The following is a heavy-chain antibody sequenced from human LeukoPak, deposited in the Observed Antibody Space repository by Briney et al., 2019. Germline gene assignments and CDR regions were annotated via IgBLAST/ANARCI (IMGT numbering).Heavy chain of an antibody. V-gene: IGHV3-9*01. CDR2: ISWNSGSI. CDR3: AKDSAVAGTEYFDY. CDR1: GFTFDDYA. J-gene: IGHJ4*02. Sequence: GGSLRLSCAASGFTFDDYAMHWVRQAPGKGLEWVSGISWNSGSIGYADSVEGRFTISRDNAKNSLYLQMNSLRAEDTALYYCAKDSAVAGTEYFDYWGQGTLVTVSS. D-gene: IGHD6-19*01.